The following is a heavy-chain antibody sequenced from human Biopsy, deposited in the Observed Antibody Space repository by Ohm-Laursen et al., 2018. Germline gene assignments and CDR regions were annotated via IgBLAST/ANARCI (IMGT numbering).Heavy chain of an antibody. CDR3: ARDDAVTVIRGLYY. J-gene: IGHJ4*02. Sequence: GTLSLTCIVSGGSISSYYWNWIRQPPGKGLEWIGYIYYSGTTDYSPSLKSRVTISINKSKNQFFLKLSSVTAEDTAVYYCARDDAVTVIRGLYYWGQGALVTVSS. CDR2: IYYSGTT. V-gene: IGHV4-59*01. D-gene: IGHD2-21*02. CDR1: GGSISSYY.